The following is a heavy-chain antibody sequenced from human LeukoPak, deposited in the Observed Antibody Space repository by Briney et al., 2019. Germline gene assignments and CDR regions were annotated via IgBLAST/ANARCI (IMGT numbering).Heavy chain of an antibody. J-gene: IGHJ6*03. Sequence: GGSLRLSCAASGFTFSSYSMNWVRQAPGKGLEWVSYISSSSSTIYYADSVKGRFTISRDNAKNSLYLQMNSLRAEDTAVYYCARETPPVIVGAPRSYYYYMDVWGKGTTVTVSS. CDR3: ARETPPVIVGAPRSYYYYMDV. CDR1: GFTFSSYS. D-gene: IGHD1-26*01. CDR2: ISSSSSTI. V-gene: IGHV3-48*04.